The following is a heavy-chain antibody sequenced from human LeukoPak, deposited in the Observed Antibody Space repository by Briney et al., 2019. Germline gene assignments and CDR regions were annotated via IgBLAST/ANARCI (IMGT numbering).Heavy chain of an antibody. CDR1: GFTFSRYA. CDR3: ARGLSGYASSLGY. Sequence: GGSLRLSCGASGFTFSRYAMSWVRQAPGKGLQWVSEIGGSGGAIYYADSVRGRFSISRDNAKNTLYLQMNSLRAEDTAVYYCARGLSGYASSLGYWGQGTLVTVSS. J-gene: IGHJ4*02. CDR2: IGGSGGAI. D-gene: IGHD2-2*01. V-gene: IGHV3-23*01.